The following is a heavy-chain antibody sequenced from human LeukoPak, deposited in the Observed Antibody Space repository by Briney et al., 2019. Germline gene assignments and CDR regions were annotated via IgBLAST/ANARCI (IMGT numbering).Heavy chain of an antibody. CDR2: IDHRGSS. Sequence: SESLSLTCAVHGESFSAYFWSWIRQVPGRGLEWIGEIDHRGSSNCNPSLKRRATILVDTSNNRFSLSLASVTAADTATYYCASRSLTLAAARCFDDWGQGTVVSVSS. D-gene: IGHD2-15*01. CDR3: ASRSLTLAAARCFDD. CDR1: GESFSAYF. V-gene: IGHV4-34*01. J-gene: IGHJ4*03.